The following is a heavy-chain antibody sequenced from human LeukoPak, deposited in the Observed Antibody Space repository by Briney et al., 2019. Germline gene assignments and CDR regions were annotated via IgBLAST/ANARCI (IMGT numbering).Heavy chain of an antibody. V-gene: IGHV3-66*02. D-gene: IGHD1-26*01. Sequence: GGSLTLSSAASGLTVSGNYMSWVRQAPGKGLEWVSVIHSGGSMYYADPVKGRFTISRDIYQNTVYLQLNSLRPEDTAVYYCAGSGIYLTYWGQGTLVTVSS. CDR1: GLTVSGNY. CDR2: IHSGGSM. CDR3: AGSGIYLTY. J-gene: IGHJ4*02.